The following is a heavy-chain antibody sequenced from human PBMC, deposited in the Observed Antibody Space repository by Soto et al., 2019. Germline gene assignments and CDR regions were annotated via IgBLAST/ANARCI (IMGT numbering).Heavy chain of an antibody. J-gene: IGHJ5*02. CDR2: ISAYNGNT. CDR1: GYTFTSYG. CDR3: ARSYGDDAGYWFDA. Sequence: QVQLVQSGAEVKKPGASVKVSCKASGYTFTSYGISWVRQAPGQGLEWMGWISAYNGNTNYAQKLEGRVTKTTKTTTSTAYMELRSLRSDDKAVYYCARSYGDDAGYWFDAWGQGTLVTVSS. D-gene: IGHD4-17*01. V-gene: IGHV1-18*01.